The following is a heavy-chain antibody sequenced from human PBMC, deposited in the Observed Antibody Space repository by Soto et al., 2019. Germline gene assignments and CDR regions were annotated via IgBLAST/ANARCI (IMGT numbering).Heavy chain of an antibody. J-gene: IGHJ4*02. V-gene: IGHV4-31*03. Sequence: QVQLQESGPGLVKPSQTLSLTCTVSGGSISSGGYYWSWIRQHPGKGLEWIGYIYYSGSTYYNPSLKSRVTISVDTSKNQFSLKLSSVTAADTAVYYCARASGGSVVAAAPIDYWGQGTLVTVSS. CDR2: IYYSGST. D-gene: IGHD2-15*01. CDR1: GGSISSGGYY. CDR3: ARASGGSVVAAAPIDY.